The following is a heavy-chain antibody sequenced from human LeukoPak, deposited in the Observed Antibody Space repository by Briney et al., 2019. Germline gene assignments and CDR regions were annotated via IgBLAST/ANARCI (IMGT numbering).Heavy chain of an antibody. Sequence: ASVKVSCKASVYTFTNYYMHWVRQAPGQGLEWMGIINPSGGSTSYSQKFQGRVTMTRDMSTSTVYMELSSLRSEDTAVYYCARGSGEGGSSGYYYGKQEDPAEYYFDYWGQGTLVTVSS. V-gene: IGHV1-46*01. J-gene: IGHJ4*02. D-gene: IGHD3-22*01. CDR2: INPSGGST. CDR1: VYTFTNYY. CDR3: ARGSGEGGSSGYYYGKQEDPAEYYFDY.